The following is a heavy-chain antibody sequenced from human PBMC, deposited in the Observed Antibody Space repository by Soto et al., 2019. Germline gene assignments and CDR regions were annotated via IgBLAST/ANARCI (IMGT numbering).Heavy chain of an antibody. J-gene: IGHJ6*02. CDR2: TFFKSKWHN. D-gene: IGHD3-10*01. V-gene: IGHV6-1*01. Sequence: RSLTCAISGDSVSSDTSAWIWIRQSPSRGLEWLGRTFFKSKWHNDYALSVKSRITISPDTPQNQFSLDLDSVTPEDTAAYYCVGVTFFRGMEVCGQGTPVTVA. CDR1: GDSVSSDTSA. CDR3: VGVTFFRGMEV.